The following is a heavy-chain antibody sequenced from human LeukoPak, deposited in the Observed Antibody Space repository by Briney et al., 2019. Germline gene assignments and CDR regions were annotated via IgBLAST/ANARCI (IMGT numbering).Heavy chain of an antibody. Sequence: ASVKVSCKVSGYTLSEVSIHWVRQAPGKGFEWMGRFDPEDGETIHSQKFQGRVTTTEDTSGDTAYMELSSLTSGDTAMYYCTTGAVGVYTVYYFHYWGQGTLVTVSS. D-gene: IGHD1-26*01. CDR1: GYTLSEVS. J-gene: IGHJ4*02. CDR2: FDPEDGET. V-gene: IGHV1-24*01. CDR3: TTGAVGVYTVYYFHY.